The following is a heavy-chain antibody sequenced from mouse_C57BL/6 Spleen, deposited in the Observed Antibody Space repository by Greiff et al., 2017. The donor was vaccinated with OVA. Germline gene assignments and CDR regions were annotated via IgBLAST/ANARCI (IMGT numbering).Heavy chain of an antibody. D-gene: IGHD2-4*01. V-gene: IGHV5-4*01. CDR2: ISDGGSYT. J-gene: IGHJ2*01. CDR3: ASWIYYDYPYFDY. Sequence: EVQGVESGGGLVKPGGSLKLSCAASGFTFSSYAMSWVRQTPEKRLEWVATISDGGSYTYYPDNVKGRFTISRDNAKNNLYLQMSHLKSEDTAMYYCASWIYYDYPYFDYWGQGTTLTVSS. CDR1: GFTFSSYA.